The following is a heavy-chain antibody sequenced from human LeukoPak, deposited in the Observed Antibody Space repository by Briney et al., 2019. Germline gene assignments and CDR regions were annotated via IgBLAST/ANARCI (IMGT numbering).Heavy chain of an antibody. CDR1: GYTFTGYY. J-gene: IGHJ4*02. D-gene: IGHD2-2*01. CDR2: INPNSGGT. CDR3: AREAGIVVVPAAIVY. Sequence: ASVKVSCKASGYTFTGYYMHWVRQAPGQGLEWMGWINPNSGGTNYAQKFQGRVTMTRDTSISTAYMELSRLRSDDTAVYYCAREAGIVVVPAAIVYWGQGTLVTVSS. V-gene: IGHV1-2*02.